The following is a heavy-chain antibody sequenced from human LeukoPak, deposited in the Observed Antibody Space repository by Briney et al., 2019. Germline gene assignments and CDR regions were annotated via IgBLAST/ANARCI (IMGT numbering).Heavy chain of an antibody. D-gene: IGHD2-21*02. CDR3: AKDHLAYCGGDCYPGQ. V-gene: IGHV3-30*18. J-gene: IGHJ4*02. CDR1: GFTFSSYG. CDR2: ISYDGSNK. Sequence: PGGSLRLSCAASGFTFSSYGMHWVRQAPGKGLEWVAVISYDGSNKYYADSVKGRFTISRDNSKNTLYLQMNSLRAEDTAVYYCAKDHLAYCGGDCYPGQWGQGTLVTVSS.